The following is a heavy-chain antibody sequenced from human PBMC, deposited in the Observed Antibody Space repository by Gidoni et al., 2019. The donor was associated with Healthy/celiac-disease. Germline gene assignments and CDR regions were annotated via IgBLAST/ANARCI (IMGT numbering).Heavy chain of an antibody. CDR2: ISGSGGST. Sequence: EVQLLESGGGLVQPGGSLRLSCAASGFTFSSYAMSWVRQAPGKGLGWVSAISGSGGSTYYADSVKGRFTISRDNSKNTLYLQMNSLRAEDTAVYYCAKDPEQQLVTLAFDYWGQGTLVTVSS. J-gene: IGHJ4*02. CDR3: AKDPEQQLVTLAFDY. V-gene: IGHV3-23*01. CDR1: GFTFSSYA. D-gene: IGHD6-13*01.